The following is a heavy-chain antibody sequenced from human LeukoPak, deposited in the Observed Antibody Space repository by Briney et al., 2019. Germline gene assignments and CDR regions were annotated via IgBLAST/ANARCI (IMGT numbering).Heavy chain of an antibody. J-gene: IGHJ1*01. CDR1: GGSFSGYY. V-gene: IGHV4-34*01. CDR2: INHSGST. D-gene: IGHD3-22*01. Sequence: SETLSLTCAAYGGSFSGYYWSWIRQPPGKGLEWIGEINHSGSTNYNPSLKSRVTISVDTSKNQFSLKLSSVTAADTAVYYCARAFFSSGYYVSRYFQHWGQGTLVTVSS. CDR3: ARAFFSSGYYVSRYFQH.